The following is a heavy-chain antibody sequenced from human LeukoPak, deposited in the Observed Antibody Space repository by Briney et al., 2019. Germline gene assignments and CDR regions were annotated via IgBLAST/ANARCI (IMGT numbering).Heavy chain of an antibody. J-gene: IGHJ4*02. Sequence: GGSLRLSCAASGFTFSSYAMSWVRQAPGKGLEWVANIKQDGSEKYYVDSVKGRFTISRDNAKNSVYLQMNSLRAEDTAVYYCARGEVYSSTIFDYWGQGTLVTVSS. CDR3: ARGEVYSSTIFDY. CDR2: IKQDGSEK. V-gene: IGHV3-7*01. CDR1: GFTFSSYA. D-gene: IGHD6-13*01.